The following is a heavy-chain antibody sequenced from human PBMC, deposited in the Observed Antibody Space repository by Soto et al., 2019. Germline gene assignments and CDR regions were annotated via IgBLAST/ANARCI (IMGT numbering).Heavy chain of an antibody. D-gene: IGHD1-1*01. CDR1: GFTLSSYA. CDR3: AKDRFPDRGERPTHYYYDMDV. J-gene: IGHJ6*02. CDR2: TSGSGGST. V-gene: IGHV3-23*01. Sequence: GPLRLSCAVSGFTLSSYALSWVLQAPGKGLSWGSATSGSGGSTYYADSVKGRFTTSRDNHKNTLYLQMNSLRAEDTAVYYCAKDRFPDRGERPTHYYYDMDVWGQGTT.